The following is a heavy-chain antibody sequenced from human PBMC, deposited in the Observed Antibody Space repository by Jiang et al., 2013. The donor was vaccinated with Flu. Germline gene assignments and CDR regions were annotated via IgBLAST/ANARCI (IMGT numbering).Heavy chain of an antibody. J-gene: IGHJ3*02. CDR3: AKDFGEMTAGTNDAFDI. CDR1: GFFVRSNY. V-gene: IGHV3-53*01. D-gene: IGHD2-21*02. CDR2: IYSDGDT. Sequence: GSLRLSCAVSGFFVRSNYMTWVRQAPGKGLEWVSVIYSDGDTYYADSVKGRFSISRDISKNTLHLQMNSLRAEDTAVYYCAKDFGEMTAGTNDAFDIWGQGTMVTVSS.